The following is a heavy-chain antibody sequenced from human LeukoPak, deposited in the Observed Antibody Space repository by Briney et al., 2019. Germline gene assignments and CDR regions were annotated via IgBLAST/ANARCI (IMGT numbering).Heavy chain of an antibody. D-gene: IGHD4-17*01. V-gene: IGHV3-74*01. J-gene: IGHJ4*02. CDR3: ARPKDSGDSVVAFDS. CDR1: GFTFSSYW. Sequence: GGSLRLSCAASGFTFSSYWMHWVSHAPGKGLVWVSRINKDGSSTTYADSVKGRFTISRDNAENTLYLQLSSLRGEDTAVYYCARPKDSGDSVVAFDSWGQGTLVTVSS. CDR2: INKDGSST.